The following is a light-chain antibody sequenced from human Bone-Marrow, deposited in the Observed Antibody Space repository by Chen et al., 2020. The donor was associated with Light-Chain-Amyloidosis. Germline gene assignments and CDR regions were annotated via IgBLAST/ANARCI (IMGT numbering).Light chain of an antibody. J-gene: IGKJ4*01. CDR3: QQSYSSPLT. CDR1: QSISSY. CDR2: ATS. Sequence: DIQMTQSPSSLAASVGDRVTITCRASQSISSYLNWYQLKSGSAPKPLIYATSSLQSVVPPRFSGSGSGTDFTLTISSLQPEDFATYYCQQSYSSPLTFGGGTKVEI. V-gene: IGKV1-39*01.